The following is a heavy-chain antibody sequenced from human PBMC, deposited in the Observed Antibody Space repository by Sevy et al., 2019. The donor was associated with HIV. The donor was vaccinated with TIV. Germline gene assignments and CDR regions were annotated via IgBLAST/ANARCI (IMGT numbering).Heavy chain of an antibody. CDR3: ARYYGSGSYYNPLVKYFDY. D-gene: IGHD3-10*01. CDR1: GFTFSSYW. J-gene: IGHJ4*01. Sequence: GGSLRLSCAASGFTFSSYWMSWVRQAPGKGLKWVANIKQDGSEKYYVDSVKGRFTISRDNAKNSLYLQMNSLRAEDTAVYYCARYYGSGSYYNPLVKYFDYWGHGTLVTVS. CDR2: IKQDGSEK. V-gene: IGHV3-7*03.